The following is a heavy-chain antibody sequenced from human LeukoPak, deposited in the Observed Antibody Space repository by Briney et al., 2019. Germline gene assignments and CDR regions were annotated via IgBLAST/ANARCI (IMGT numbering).Heavy chain of an antibody. D-gene: IGHD3-22*01. Sequence: GGSLRLSCAASRFTFSSYAMSWVRQAPGKGLEWVSAISGSGGSTYYADSVKGRFTISRDNSKNTLYLQMNSLRAEDTAVYYCAKEPDYYYDSSGYYFDYWGQGTLVTVSS. V-gene: IGHV3-23*01. J-gene: IGHJ4*02. CDR1: RFTFSSYA. CDR2: ISGSGGST. CDR3: AKEPDYYYDSSGYYFDY.